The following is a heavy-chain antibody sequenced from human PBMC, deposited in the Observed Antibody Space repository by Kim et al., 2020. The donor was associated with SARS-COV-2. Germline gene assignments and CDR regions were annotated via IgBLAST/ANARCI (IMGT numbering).Heavy chain of an antibody. CDR2: ITGRGDKT. V-gene: IGHV3-23*01. D-gene: IGHD2-21*01. CDR3: AKVPISHFDLFSGYSD. Sequence: GGSLRLSCVATGFPFSNYVLSWVRQSPGRGLQWVSPITGRGDKTYYADSVKGRFTISRDSFRTTLFLQMNSLSAEDTAIYYCAKVPISHFDLFSGYSDWG. CDR1: GFPFSNYV. J-gene: IGHJ1*01.